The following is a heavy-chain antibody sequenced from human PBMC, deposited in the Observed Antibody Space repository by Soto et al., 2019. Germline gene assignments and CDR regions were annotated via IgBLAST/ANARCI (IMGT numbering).Heavy chain of an antibody. CDR1: GFTFSGFA. D-gene: IGHD3-22*01. CDR2: ISGRGGST. Sequence: EEQLLESGGGLVQPGGSLRLSCAASGFTFSGFAMSWVRQAPGKGLEWVSAISGRGGSTYYADSVKGRFTISRDNSKNTQYLQMNSLRAEDTAVYYCAKNLYYYDSSHYYQNDAFDMWGQGTMVTVSS. J-gene: IGHJ3*02. V-gene: IGHV3-23*01. CDR3: AKNLYYYDSSHYYQNDAFDM.